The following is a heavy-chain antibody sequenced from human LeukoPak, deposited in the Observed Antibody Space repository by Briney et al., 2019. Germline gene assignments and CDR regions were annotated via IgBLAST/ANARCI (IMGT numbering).Heavy chain of an antibody. CDR3: ARASDPWLQLT. CDR1: GFTFSDYW. D-gene: IGHD5-24*01. CDR2: IKQDGSEK. Sequence: GGSLRLSCAASGFTFSDYWMIWVRQAPGKGLEWVGNIKQDGSEKRYADSVRGRFSISRDNAQTSLYLQMNSLRAEDTAVYYCARASDPWLQLTWGQGTLVTVSS. J-gene: IGHJ5*02. V-gene: IGHV3-7*05.